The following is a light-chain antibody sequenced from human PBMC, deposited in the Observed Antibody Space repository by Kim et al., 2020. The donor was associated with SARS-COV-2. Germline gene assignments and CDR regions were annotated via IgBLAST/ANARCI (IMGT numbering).Light chain of an antibody. CDR3: NSRDSSGNQWV. CDR1: SLRSYY. J-gene: IGLJ3*02. Sequence: ALGQTVRITCQGDSLRSYYASCYHQKPRQAPVVVIYGKNNRPSGIPDRFSGSRSRNTASLTITGAQAEDEADYYCNSRDSSGNQWVFGGGTQLTVL. CDR2: GKN. V-gene: IGLV3-19*01.